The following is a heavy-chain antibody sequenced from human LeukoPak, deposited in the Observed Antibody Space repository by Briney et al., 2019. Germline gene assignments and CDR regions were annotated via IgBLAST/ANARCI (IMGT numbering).Heavy chain of an antibody. CDR1: GGSLSGYY. J-gene: IGHJ4*02. CDR3: ARGRSEWALTAFDY. V-gene: IGHV4-34*01. Sequence: SETLSLTCAVYGGSLSGYYWSWIRQPPGKGLEWIGEINHSVSTNYNPSLKSRVTISVDTPKNQFSLKLGSVTAADTAVYYCARGRSEWALTAFDYWGQGTLVTVSS. CDR2: INHSVST. D-gene: IGHD1-26*01.